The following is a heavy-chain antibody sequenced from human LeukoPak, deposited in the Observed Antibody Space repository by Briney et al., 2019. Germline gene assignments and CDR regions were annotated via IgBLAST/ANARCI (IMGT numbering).Heavy chain of an antibody. D-gene: IGHD3-3*01. CDR2: ISGSGGST. Sequence: PGGSLRLSCAASGITFINYSMTWVRQAPGKGLEWVSAISGSGGSTYYADSVKGRFTISRDNSKNTLYLQMNSLRAEDTAVYYCAKDRVLLDFDYWGQGTLVTVSS. CDR1: GITFINYS. CDR3: AKDRVLLDFDY. J-gene: IGHJ4*02. V-gene: IGHV3-23*01.